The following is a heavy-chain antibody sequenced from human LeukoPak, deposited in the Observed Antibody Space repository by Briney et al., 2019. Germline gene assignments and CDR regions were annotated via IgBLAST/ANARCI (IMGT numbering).Heavy chain of an antibody. Sequence: GGSLRLSCAASGFTFDNYGMSWVRQAPGKGLEWVSGINWNGGTTGYADSVKGRFTISRDNDKNSLYLQMNNLRAEDTAFYYCARETGGGSSWGQGTLVTVSS. J-gene: IGHJ5*02. CDR3: ARETGGGSS. V-gene: IGHV3-20*04. CDR2: INWNGGTT. CDR1: GFTFDNYG. D-gene: IGHD2-15*01.